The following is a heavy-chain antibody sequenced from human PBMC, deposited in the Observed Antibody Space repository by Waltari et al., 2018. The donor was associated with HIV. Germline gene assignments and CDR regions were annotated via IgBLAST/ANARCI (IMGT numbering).Heavy chain of an antibody. CDR1: GFTFNNYG. Sequence: QVQLVESGGGVVQPGGSLRLSCAASGFTFNNYGIHWVRQAPGKGLGGVAVIWYDGSKTYYEGSVKGRFTISRDTSKNTVYLQMSSLRAEDTALYYCARDQEFMTTVTPLAYWGQGTPVTVSS. CDR3: ARDQEFMTTVTPLAY. D-gene: IGHD4-4*01. V-gene: IGHV3-33*01. CDR2: IWYDGSKT. J-gene: IGHJ4*02.